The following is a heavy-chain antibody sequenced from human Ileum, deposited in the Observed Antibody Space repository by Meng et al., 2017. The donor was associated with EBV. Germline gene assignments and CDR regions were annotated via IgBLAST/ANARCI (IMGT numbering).Heavy chain of an antibody. CDR3: ARDRDGYHDY. CDR1: GFTFRSYA. V-gene: IGHV3-30-3*01. CDR2: ISYDGSNK. D-gene: IGHD5-24*01. J-gene: IGHJ4*02. Sequence: QVQLVEAGGGVVQPGRSLRLSCGASGFTFRSYAMHWVRQAPGKGLEWVAVISYDGSNKYYADSVKGRFTISRDNSKNTLYLQMNSLRAEDTAVYYCARDRDGYHDYWGQGTLVTVSS.